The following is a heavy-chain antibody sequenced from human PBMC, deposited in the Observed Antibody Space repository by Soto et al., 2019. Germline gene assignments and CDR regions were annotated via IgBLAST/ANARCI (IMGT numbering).Heavy chain of an antibody. V-gene: IGHV1-18*01. Sequence: XSVKVSCKASGYTFTSYGISWVRQAPGQGLEWMGWISAYNGNTNYAQKLQGRVTMTTDTSTSTAYMELRSLRSDDTAVYYCARDGPHYYYDSSGYPHYWGQGTLVTVSS. D-gene: IGHD3-22*01. CDR1: GYTFTSYG. CDR2: ISAYNGNT. J-gene: IGHJ4*02. CDR3: ARDGPHYYYDSSGYPHY.